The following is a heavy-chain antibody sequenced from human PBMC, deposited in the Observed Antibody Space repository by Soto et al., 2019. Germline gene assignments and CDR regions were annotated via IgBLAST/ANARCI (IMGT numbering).Heavy chain of an antibody. Sequence: GASVKVSCKASGYTFTGYYMHWVRQAPGQGLEWMGWINPNSGGTNYAQKFQGGVTMTRDTSISTAYMELSRLRSDDTAVYYCAARSWDYYYYGMDVWGQGTTVTVSS. CDR2: INPNSGGT. CDR3: AARSWDYYYYGMDV. CDR1: GYTFTGYY. D-gene: IGHD3-16*01. J-gene: IGHJ6*02. V-gene: IGHV1-2*02.